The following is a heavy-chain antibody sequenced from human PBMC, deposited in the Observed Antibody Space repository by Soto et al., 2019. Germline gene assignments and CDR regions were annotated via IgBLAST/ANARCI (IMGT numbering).Heavy chain of an antibody. D-gene: IGHD3-3*01. CDR1: GYTFSNYG. V-gene: IGHV1-18*01. J-gene: IGHJ5*02. CDR2: ISLYSDGT. CDR3: ARSSGGNFGIIIEGSNWFDP. Sequence: ASVKVSCKTSGYTFSNYGITWARQAPGQPLEWLGWISLYSDGTNYAQKFQGRVSMTTDTSTTTAYMELRSMRSDDTAIYYCARSSGGNFGIIIEGSNWFDPWGQGTMVTVSS.